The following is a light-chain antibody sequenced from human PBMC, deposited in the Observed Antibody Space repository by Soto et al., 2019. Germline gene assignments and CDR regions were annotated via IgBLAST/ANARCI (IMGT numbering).Light chain of an antibody. J-gene: IGKJ4*01. V-gene: IGKV1-27*01. Sequence: DIQMTQAPSSLSASVGDRVTITCRARQDISTYLAWYQQKPGKVPKLLISAAYTLQSGVPPRFSGSGSGTDFTLTISSLQLEDVSTYYCQKYDNAPLTYGGGTKGEIK. CDR3: QKYDNAPLT. CDR1: QDISTY. CDR2: AAY.